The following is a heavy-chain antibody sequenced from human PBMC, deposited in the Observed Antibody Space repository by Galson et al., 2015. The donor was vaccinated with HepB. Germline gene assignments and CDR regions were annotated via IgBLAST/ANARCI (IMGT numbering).Heavy chain of an antibody. D-gene: IGHD6-6*01. CDR2: IWYDGSNK. Sequence: SLRLSCAASGFTFSSYGMHWVRQAPGKGLEWVAVIWYDGSNKYYADSVKGRFTISRDNSKNTLYLQMNSLRAEDTAVYYCARADGYSSSSEVGQGAFDIWGQGTMVTVSS. CDR3: ARADGYSSSSEVGQGAFDI. J-gene: IGHJ3*02. CDR1: GFTFSSYG. V-gene: IGHV3-33*01.